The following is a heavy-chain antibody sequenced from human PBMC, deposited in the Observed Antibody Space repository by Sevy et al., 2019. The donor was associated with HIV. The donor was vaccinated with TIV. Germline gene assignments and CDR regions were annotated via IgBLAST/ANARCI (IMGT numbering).Heavy chain of an antibody. CDR2: ISYDGSNK. J-gene: IGHJ4*02. CDR3: ARDNIYNYYDSSGYDY. Sequence: GGSLRLSCAASGFTFSSYAMHWVRQAPGKGLEWVAVISYDGSNKYYADSVKGRFTISRDNSKKTLYLQMNSLRAEDTAVYYCARDNIYNYYDSSGYDYWGQGTLVTVSS. V-gene: IGHV3-30-3*01. D-gene: IGHD3-22*01. CDR1: GFTFSSYA.